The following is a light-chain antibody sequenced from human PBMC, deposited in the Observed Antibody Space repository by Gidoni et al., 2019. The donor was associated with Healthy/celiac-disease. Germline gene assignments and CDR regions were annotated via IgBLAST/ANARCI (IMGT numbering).Light chain of an antibody. Sequence: DIQMTQSPSTLSASVGDRVTLTCRASQSISSWLAWYQQKPGKAPKLLIYDASSLESGVPSRFSGSGSGTEFTLTISSLQPDDFATYYCQQYNSYSYTFGQGTKLRSN. V-gene: IGKV1-5*01. CDR1: QSISSW. J-gene: IGKJ2*01. CDR3: QQYNSYSYT. CDR2: DAS.